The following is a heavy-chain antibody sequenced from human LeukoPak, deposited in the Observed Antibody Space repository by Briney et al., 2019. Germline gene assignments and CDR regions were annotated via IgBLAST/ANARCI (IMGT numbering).Heavy chain of an antibody. CDR2: IYSGGST. D-gene: IGHD5-18*01. CDR3: ARGNDSYGYPNFDY. V-gene: IGHV3-53*04. CDR1: GFTVSSNY. Sequence: GGSLRLSCAASGFTVSSNYMSWVRQAPGKGLEWVSVIYSGGSTYYADSVKGRFTISRHNSKNTLYLQMNSLRAEDTAVYYCARGNDSYGYPNFDYWGQGTLVTVSS. J-gene: IGHJ4*02.